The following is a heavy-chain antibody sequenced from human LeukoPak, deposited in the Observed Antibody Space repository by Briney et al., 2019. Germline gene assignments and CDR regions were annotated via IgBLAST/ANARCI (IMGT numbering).Heavy chain of an antibody. Sequence: GGSLRLSCAASGFTFSTYVMSWVRRAPGKGLVWVSSVGGDGHVTYYADSVKGRFTISRDNSRHTLFLQMDGLRVEDTATYYCAKGISADGYNFERGADYWGQGSLVSVSS. V-gene: IGHV3-23*01. J-gene: IGHJ4*02. D-gene: IGHD5-18*01. CDR3: AKGISADGYNFERGADY. CDR1: GFTFSTYV. CDR2: VGGDGHVT.